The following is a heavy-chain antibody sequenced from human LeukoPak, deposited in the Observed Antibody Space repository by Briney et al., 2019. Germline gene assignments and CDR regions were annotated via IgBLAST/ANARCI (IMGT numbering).Heavy chain of an antibody. D-gene: IGHD6-6*01. J-gene: IGHJ5*02. CDR1: GGTFSSYA. CDR3: ARVAASRSSSPWFDP. V-gene: IGHV1-69*13. CDR2: IIPTFGTA. Sequence: SVKVSCKASGGTFSSYAISWVRQAPGQGLEWMGGIIPTFGTANYAQKFQGRVTITADESTSAAYMELSSLRSEDTAVYYCARVAASRSSSPWFDPWGQGTLVTVSS.